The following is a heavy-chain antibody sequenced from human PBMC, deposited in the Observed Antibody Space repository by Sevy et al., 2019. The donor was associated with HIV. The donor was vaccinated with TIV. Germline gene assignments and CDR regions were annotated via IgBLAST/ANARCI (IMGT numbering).Heavy chain of an antibody. CDR1: GGSISSYS. CDR2: VSHSGNT. D-gene: IGHD2-2*02. CDR3: ARLRWDLVVVPGATPGCYFDS. J-gene: IGHJ4*02. Sequence: SETLSLTCTVSGGSISSYSWSWIRQPPGKGLEWIGYVSHSGNTNYNPSLKSRVSMSVDTSTNQFSLKVKSVTAADTAVYYCARLRWDLVVVPGATPGCYFDSWGQGTLVTVSS. V-gene: IGHV4-59*08.